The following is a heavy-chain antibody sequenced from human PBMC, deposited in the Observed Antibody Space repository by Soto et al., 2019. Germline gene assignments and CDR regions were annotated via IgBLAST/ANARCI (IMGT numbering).Heavy chain of an antibody. Sequence: VQLVESGRGLVQPGGSLRLSCAASGFTFSSYWMSWVRQAPGKGLEWVAVISYDGSNKYYADSVKGRFTISRDNSKNTLYLQMNSLRAEDTAVYYCARDSFGYSYGPYYYYYYGMDVWGQGTTVTVSS. D-gene: IGHD5-18*01. CDR1: GFTFSSYW. V-gene: IGHV3-30-3*01. CDR2: ISYDGSNK. J-gene: IGHJ6*02. CDR3: ARDSFGYSYGPYYYYYYGMDV.